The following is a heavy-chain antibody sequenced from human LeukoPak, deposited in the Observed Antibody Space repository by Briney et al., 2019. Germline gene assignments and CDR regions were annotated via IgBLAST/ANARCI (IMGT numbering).Heavy chain of an antibody. Sequence: GGSLRLSCAASGFTFDDYAMHWVRQAPGKGLEWVSGISWNSGSIGYADSVKGRLTISRDNAKNSLYLQMNSLRAEDTALYYCAKDHGSGSYPLDYWGQGTLVTVSS. V-gene: IGHV3-9*01. D-gene: IGHD3-10*01. CDR2: ISWNSGSI. CDR3: AKDHGSGSYPLDY. J-gene: IGHJ4*02. CDR1: GFTFDDYA.